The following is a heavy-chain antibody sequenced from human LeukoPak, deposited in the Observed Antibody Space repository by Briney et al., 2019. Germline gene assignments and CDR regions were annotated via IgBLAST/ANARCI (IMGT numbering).Heavy chain of an antibody. CDR3: ARARYCSGGTCPYFDY. CDR2: IGAASDT. Sequence: PGGSLRPSCAASGFTCSRYDMQWVRQATGKGLEWVSTIGAASDTYYAGSVKGRFTISRENAKNSLYPQMNSLRAEDTAVYYCARARYCSGGTCPYFDYWGQGTLVTVSS. D-gene: IGHD2-15*01. J-gene: IGHJ4*02. CDR1: GFTCSRYD. V-gene: IGHV3-13*01.